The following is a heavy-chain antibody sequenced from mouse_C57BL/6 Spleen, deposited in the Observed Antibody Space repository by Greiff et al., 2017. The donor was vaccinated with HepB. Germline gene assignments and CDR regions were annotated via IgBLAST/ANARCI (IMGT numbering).Heavy chain of an antibody. CDR1: GYSFTDYN. CDR2: INPNYGTT. D-gene: IGHD1-1*02. V-gene: IGHV1-39*01. CDR3: ARSLWSYAMAY. J-gene: IGHJ4*01. Sequence: EVKLMESGPELVKPGASVKISCKASGYSFTDYNMNWVKQSNGKSLEWIGGINPNYGTTSYYKKFKGKATLTVDKSSRTAYMQLNSLTSEDSAVYNCARSLWSYAMAYWGQGTSVTVSS.